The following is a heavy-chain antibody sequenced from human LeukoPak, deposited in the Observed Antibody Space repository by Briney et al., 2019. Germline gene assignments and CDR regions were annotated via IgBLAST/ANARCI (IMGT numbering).Heavy chain of an antibody. CDR3: CTSPSFGSSWYQFNY. V-gene: IGHV3-23*01. J-gene: IGHJ4*02. CDR1: GLTFYTYA. D-gene: IGHD6-13*01. CDR2: ISGRDGRT. Sequence: GGSLRLSCAVSGLTFYTYAMSWVRQAPGKGLEWVSTISGRDGRTYYTDSVKGRFTISRDNSKNTLYLQMNSLRAEDTAVYYCCTSPSFGSSWYQFNYWGQGALVIVSS.